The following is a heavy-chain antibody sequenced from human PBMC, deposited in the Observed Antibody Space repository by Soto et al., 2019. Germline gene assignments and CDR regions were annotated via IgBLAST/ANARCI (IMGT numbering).Heavy chain of an antibody. Sequence: QVQLQESGPGLVKPSQTLSLTCTVSGGSISSGGYYWTWIRQHPGKGLEWIGYIYYSGSTYYKPSLKSRGTLSVDASKKQFSLKLSSVTAADTAVYYCARVCGGDCHYGMDVWGQGTTVTVSS. J-gene: IGHJ6*02. D-gene: IGHD2-21*02. CDR1: GGSISSGGYY. CDR2: IYYSGST. CDR3: ARVCGGDCHYGMDV. V-gene: IGHV4-31*03.